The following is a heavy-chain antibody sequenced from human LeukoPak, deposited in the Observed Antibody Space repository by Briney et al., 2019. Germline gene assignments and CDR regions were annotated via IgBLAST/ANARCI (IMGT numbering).Heavy chain of an antibody. V-gene: IGHV1-2*04. J-gene: IGHJ3*02. CDR1: GYTFTGYY. CDR2: INPNSGGT. CDR3: ARDLSRYCSSTSCHPGDAFDI. D-gene: IGHD2-2*01. Sequence: ASVKVSCKASGYTFTGYYMHWVRQAPGQGLEWMGWINPNSGGTNYAQKFQGWVTITRDTSISTAYMELSRLRSDDTAVYYCARDLSRYCSSTSCHPGDAFDIWGQGTMVTVSS.